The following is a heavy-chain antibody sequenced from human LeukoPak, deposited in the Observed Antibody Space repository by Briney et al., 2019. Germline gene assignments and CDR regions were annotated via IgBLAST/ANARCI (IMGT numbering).Heavy chain of an antibody. CDR2: ISGSGGST. CDR3: AKRITVVARDAFDF. CDR1: GFTFSTYA. J-gene: IGHJ3*01. D-gene: IGHD1-14*01. V-gene: IGHV3-23*01. Sequence: GGSLRLSCAASGFTFSTYAMSWVRRAPGKGLEWVSSISGSGGSTFYADSVKGRFTISRDNSKNTLYLQMNSLRAEDTAVYYCAKRITVVARDAFDFWGQGTMVTVSS.